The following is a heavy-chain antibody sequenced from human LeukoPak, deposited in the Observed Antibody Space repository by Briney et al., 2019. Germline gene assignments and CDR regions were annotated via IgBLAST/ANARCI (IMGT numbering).Heavy chain of an antibody. CDR1: GYTFTSYG. CDR3: ARYTTVAGTDY. D-gene: IGHD6-19*01. CDR2: ISAYSSNT. J-gene: IGHJ4*02. Sequence: ASVKFSCKASGYTFTSYGISWVRQAPGQGLEWMGWISAYSSNTNYAQKLQGRVTMTTDTSKSTAYMELRSLRSDDTAVYFCARYTTVAGTDYWGQGTLVTVSS. V-gene: IGHV1-18*01.